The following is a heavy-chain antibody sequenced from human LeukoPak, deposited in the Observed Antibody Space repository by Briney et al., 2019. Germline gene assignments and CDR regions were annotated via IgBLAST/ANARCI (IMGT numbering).Heavy chain of an antibody. CDR2: ISSSSSYI. CDR3: SRDLSGSYTDV. CDR1: GFTFSSYS. Sequence: GGSLTLSCAASGFTFSSYSMNWLRQAPGKGLKWVSSISSSSSYIYYADSVKGRFTISRDNAKNSLYLQMNSLRAEDTAVYYCSRDLSGSYTDVWGKGTTVTVSS. J-gene: IGHJ6*03. V-gene: IGHV3-21*01. D-gene: IGHD1-26*01.